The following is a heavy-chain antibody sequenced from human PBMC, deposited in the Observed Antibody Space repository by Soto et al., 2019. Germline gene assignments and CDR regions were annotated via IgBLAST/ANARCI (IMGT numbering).Heavy chain of an antibody. CDR2: ISGSGGST. Sequence: GGSLRLSCAASGFTFSSYAMNWVRQAPGKGLEWVSAISGSGGSTYHAESVKGRFTISRDNPKNTLYLQMNSLRAEDTAVYYCARQQLVTGGYYYYMDVWGKGTRVTVS. J-gene: IGHJ6*03. V-gene: IGHV3-23*01. CDR1: GFTFSSYA. CDR3: ARQQLVTGGYYYYMDV. D-gene: IGHD6-13*01.